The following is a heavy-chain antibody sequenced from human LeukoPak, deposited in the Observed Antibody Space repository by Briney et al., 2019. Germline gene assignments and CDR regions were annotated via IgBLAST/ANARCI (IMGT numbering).Heavy chain of an antibody. CDR1: GFTFSDYY. Sequence: GGSLRLSCAASGFTFSDYYMSWIRQAPGKGLEWVSYISSSGSTIYYADSVKGRFTISRDNAKNSLYLQMNSLRAEDTAVYYCARDPAYCGGDCYLRFAFDIWGQGTMVTVSS. J-gene: IGHJ3*02. CDR3: ARDPAYCGGDCYLRFAFDI. CDR2: ISSSGSTI. D-gene: IGHD2-21*02. V-gene: IGHV3-11*01.